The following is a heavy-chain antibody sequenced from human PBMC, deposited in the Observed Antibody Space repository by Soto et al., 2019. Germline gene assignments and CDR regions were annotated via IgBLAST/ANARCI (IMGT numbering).Heavy chain of an antibody. CDR2: ISAYNGNT. CDR1: GYTFTSYG. J-gene: IGHJ6*02. D-gene: IGHD3-16*02. Sequence: GASVKVSCKASGYTFTSYGISWVRQCPGQGLEWMGWISAYNGNTNYAQKLQGRVTMTTDTSTSTAYMELRSLRSDDTAVYYCARGEVIQSISYFYYGMDVWGQGTTVTVSS. V-gene: IGHV1-18*01. CDR3: ARGEVIQSISYFYYGMDV.